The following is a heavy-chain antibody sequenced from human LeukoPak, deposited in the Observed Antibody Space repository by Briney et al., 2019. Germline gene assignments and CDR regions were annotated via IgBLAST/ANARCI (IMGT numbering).Heavy chain of an antibody. CDR1: AFTLSINY. D-gene: IGHD3-22*01. CDR2: IKEDGSEK. CDR3: ARAPYYSHVEFYFDY. Sequence: GGSLRLSCAGSAFTLSINYMSWVRQAPGKGLEWVANIKEDGSEKYYVDSVKGRFTISRDNAKNSLYLQMNSLRAEDTAVYYCARAPYYSHVEFYFDYWGQGTLVTVSS. J-gene: IGHJ4*02. V-gene: IGHV3-7*03.